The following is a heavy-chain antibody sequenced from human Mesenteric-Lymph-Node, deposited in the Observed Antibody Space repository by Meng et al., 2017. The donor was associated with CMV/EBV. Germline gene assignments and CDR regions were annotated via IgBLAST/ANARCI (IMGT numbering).Heavy chain of an antibody. Sequence: YIFTSYGLSWVRPAPGQGLEWMGWISAYNGNTNYAQKFQGRVTMTTDTSTSTAYMELRSLRSDDTAVYYCALGGYCSGGSCYSDFDYWGQGTLVTVSS. CDR3: ALGGYCSGGSCYSDFDY. CDR2: ISAYNGNT. J-gene: IGHJ4*02. V-gene: IGHV1-18*04. D-gene: IGHD2-15*01. CDR1: YIFTSYG.